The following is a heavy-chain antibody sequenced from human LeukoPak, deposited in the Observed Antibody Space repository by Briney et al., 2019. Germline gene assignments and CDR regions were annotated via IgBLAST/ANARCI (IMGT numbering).Heavy chain of an antibody. V-gene: IGHV4-61*02. J-gene: IGHJ6*03. CDR1: GGSISSGSYY. CDR3: ARELGYCSSTSCYRDYYYYMDV. Sequence: SETLSLTCTVSGGSISSGSYYWSWIRQPAGKGLEWIGRIYASGSTNYNPSLKSRVTISVDTSKNQFSLKLSSVTAADTAVYYCARELGYCSSTSCYRDYYYYMDVWGKGTTVTVSS. CDR2: IYASGST. D-gene: IGHD2-2*01.